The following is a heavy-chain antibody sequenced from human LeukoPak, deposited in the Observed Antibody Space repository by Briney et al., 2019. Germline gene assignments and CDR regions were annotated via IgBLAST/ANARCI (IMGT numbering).Heavy chain of an antibody. Sequence: GGSLRLSCAASGFTFSSYEMNWVRQAPGKGLEWVSSISSSSSYIYYADSVKGRFTISRDNAKNSLYLQMNSLRAEDTAVYYCARGGKPYCSGGSCYSGRHYYYYYMDVWGKGTTVTVSS. CDR2: ISSSSSYI. CDR3: ARGGKPYCSGGSCYSGRHYYYYYMDV. J-gene: IGHJ6*03. CDR1: GFTFSSYE. D-gene: IGHD2-15*01. V-gene: IGHV3-21*01.